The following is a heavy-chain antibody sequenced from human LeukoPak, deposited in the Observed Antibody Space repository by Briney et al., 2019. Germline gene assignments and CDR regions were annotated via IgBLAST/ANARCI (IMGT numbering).Heavy chain of an antibody. V-gene: IGHV3-23*01. D-gene: IGHD3-10*01. J-gene: IGHJ4*02. CDR3: AKRKLWFGELWAFDY. Sequence: GGSLRLSCAGSGFTFSSYAMSWVRQAPGKGLEWVSAISGSGGSTYYADSVKGRFTISRDNSKNTLYLQMNSLRAEDTAVYYCAKRKLWFGELWAFDYWGQGTLVTVSS. CDR2: ISGSGGST. CDR1: GFTFSSYA.